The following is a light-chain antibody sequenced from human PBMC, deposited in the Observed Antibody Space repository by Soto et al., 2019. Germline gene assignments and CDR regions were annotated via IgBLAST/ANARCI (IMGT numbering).Light chain of an antibody. CDR3: SSYTTFSALVV. CDR2: DVS. J-gene: IGLJ2*01. Sequence: QSALTQPASVSGSPGQSITISCTGTSSDVGGYNYVSWYQQHPGKAPKLIIYDVSDRPPGVSNRFSGSKSGNTASLTISGLQAEDEADYYCSSYTTFSALVVFGGGTQLTVL. CDR1: SSDVGGYNY. V-gene: IGLV2-14*03.